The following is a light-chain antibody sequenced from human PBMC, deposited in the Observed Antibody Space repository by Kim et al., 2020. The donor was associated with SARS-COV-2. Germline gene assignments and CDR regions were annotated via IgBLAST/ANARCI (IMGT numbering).Light chain of an antibody. CDR1: SSNVGSYNL. V-gene: IGLV2-23*02. J-gene: IGLJ1*01. Sequence: QSALTQPASVSGSPGQSITISCTGTSSNVGSYNLVSWYQQHPGKAPKLMIYEVSNRPSGVSNRFSGSKSGNTASLPISGLQAEDEADYYCCSYEIFG. CDR2: EVS. CDR3: CSYEI.